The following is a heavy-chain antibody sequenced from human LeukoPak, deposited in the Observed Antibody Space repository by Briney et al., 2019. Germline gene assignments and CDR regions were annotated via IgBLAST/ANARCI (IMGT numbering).Heavy chain of an antibody. CDR3: ARGGLWFGELWVFDY. D-gene: IGHD3-10*01. CDR2: IYTSGST. Sequence: KTSETLSLTCTVSGGSISSYYWSWIRQPAGKGLEWIGRIYTSGSTNYNPSLKSRVTMSVDTSKNQFSLKLSSVTAADTAVYYCARGGLWFGELWVFDYWGQGTLVTVSS. CDR1: GGSISSYY. V-gene: IGHV4-4*07. J-gene: IGHJ4*02.